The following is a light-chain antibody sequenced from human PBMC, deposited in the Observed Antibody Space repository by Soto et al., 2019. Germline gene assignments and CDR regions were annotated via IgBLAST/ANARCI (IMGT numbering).Light chain of an antibody. CDR3: QQYSSYWT. J-gene: IGKJ1*01. CDR2: KAS. Sequence: DIQMTQSPSTLPASVGDRVIINCRASQSISTWLAWYQQKPGKAPNLLIYKASYLASGVPSRFSGGGSGTEFTLTISSLQPDDFATYYCQQYSSYWTFGQGTKVDI. CDR1: QSISTW. V-gene: IGKV1-5*03.